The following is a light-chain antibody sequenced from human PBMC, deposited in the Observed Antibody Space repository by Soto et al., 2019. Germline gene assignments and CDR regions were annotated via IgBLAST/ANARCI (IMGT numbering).Light chain of an antibody. J-gene: IGKJ5*01. CDR2: DAS. Sequence: EIVLTQSPVTLSLSPGERATLSCRASQSVSSYLAWYQQKPGQAPRLLIYDASNRATGIPARFSGSGSGTEFTLTISSLQPDDFATYYCQQYNSYSGTFGQGTRLEIK. V-gene: IGKV3-11*01. CDR1: QSVSSY. CDR3: QQYNSYSGT.